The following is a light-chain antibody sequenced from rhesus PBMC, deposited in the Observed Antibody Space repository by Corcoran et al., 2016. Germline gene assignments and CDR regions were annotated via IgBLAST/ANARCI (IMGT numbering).Light chain of an antibody. CDR2: NTN. CDR1: TGTVISNNY. CDR3: LLYYRGLHF. V-gene: IGLV7-71*01. J-gene: IGLJ2*01. Sequence: QAVVTQEPSLTVSPGGTVTLTCGSSTGTVISNNYPHWFQQKPGQAPRALIYNTNNKHSWTPARFSGSLAGAKAALTLSNIQPEDEADYYCLLYYRGLHFFGGGTRLTVL.